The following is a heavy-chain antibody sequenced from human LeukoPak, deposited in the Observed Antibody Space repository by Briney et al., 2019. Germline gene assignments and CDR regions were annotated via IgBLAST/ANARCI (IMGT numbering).Heavy chain of an antibody. CDR3: ATGLYSSGWYGGRLWSKGAFDI. D-gene: IGHD6-19*01. CDR1: GGSISSYY. J-gene: IGHJ3*02. Sequence: KASETLSLTCTVSGGSISSYYWSWIRQPPGKVLEWIGYIYYSRSTNYNPSLKSRVTISVDTSKNQFSLKLSSVTAADTAVYYCATGLYSSGWYGGRLWSKGAFDIWGQGTMVTVSS. CDR2: IYYSRST. V-gene: IGHV4-59*12.